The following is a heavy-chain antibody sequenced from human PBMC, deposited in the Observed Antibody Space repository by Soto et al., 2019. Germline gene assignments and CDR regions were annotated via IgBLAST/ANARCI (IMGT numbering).Heavy chain of an antibody. CDR1: GFSLSTSGVG. V-gene: IGHV2-5*01. CDR2: IYWSGDE. D-gene: IGHD6-6*01. Sequence: SGPTLVNPTQPLPLTCSFSGFSLSTSGVGVGWIRQPPGKALEWLAHIYWSGDEHYRPSRKSRLSITKDTSKNQVVLTMTNMDPVDTATSYWARGLAARPFYAIDIWGQGTTVTVSS. J-gene: IGHJ3*02. CDR3: ARGLAARPFYAIDI.